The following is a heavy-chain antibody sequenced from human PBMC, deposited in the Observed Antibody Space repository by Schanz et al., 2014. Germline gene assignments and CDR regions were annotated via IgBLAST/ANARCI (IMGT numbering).Heavy chain of an antibody. CDR2: ISYDGSHK. CDR3: ARDGGRDGYNLAFDV. D-gene: IGHD5-12*01. V-gene: IGHV3-30*19. CDR1: GFIFNDHG. J-gene: IGHJ3*01. Sequence: QVHLVESGGGVVQPGGSLRLSCEASGFIFNDHGMNWVRQAPGKGLEWVAVISYDGSHKDYADSVKGRFTISRDNSKNTLYLQMNSLRAEDTAVYFCARDGGRDGYNLAFDVWGQGTLVTVSS.